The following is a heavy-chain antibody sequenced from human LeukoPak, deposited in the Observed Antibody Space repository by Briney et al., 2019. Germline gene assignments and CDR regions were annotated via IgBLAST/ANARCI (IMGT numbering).Heavy chain of an antibody. V-gene: IGHV1-24*01. CDR1: GYTLTELS. CDR2: FDPEDGET. CDR3: ATEVKSDYFDY. Sequence: ASVKVSWKVSGYTLTELSMHWVRQAPGKGLEWIGGFDPEDGETIYAQKFQGRVTIIEDTSTDTAYMELSSLTSTDTDVYYCATEVKSDYFDYWGQGNLVTVSS. J-gene: IGHJ4*02.